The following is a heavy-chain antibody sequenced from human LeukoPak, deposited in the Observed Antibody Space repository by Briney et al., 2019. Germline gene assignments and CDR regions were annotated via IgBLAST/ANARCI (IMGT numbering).Heavy chain of an antibody. CDR3: ARSRRGRLSHPKHSEYFQH. Sequence: GASVKVSCKASAGTFSSYAISWVRQAPGQGLEWMGGIIPIFGTANYAQKFQGRVTITTDEATSTAYMELSSLRSEDTAVYYCARSRRGRLSHPKHSEYFQHWGQGTLVTVSS. CDR2: IIPIFGTA. CDR1: AGTFSSYA. J-gene: IGHJ1*01. D-gene: IGHD3-16*02. V-gene: IGHV1-69*05.